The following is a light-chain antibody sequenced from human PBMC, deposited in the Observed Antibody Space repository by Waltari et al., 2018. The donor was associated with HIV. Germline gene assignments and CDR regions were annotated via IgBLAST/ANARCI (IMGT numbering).Light chain of an antibody. J-gene: IGKJ2*01. Sequence: DIVMTHSPASLADFLGETVPLNCRPSQGVLHTSTIKNPLAWYQQKSGQPPKLRLYWASTRESGVPDRFRGSGSGTDFSLTIRGLKAEDVAVYYCQQYSSRPQTFGQGTKVEIK. CDR3: QQYSSRPQT. CDR1: QGVLHTSTIKNP. CDR2: WAS. V-gene: IGKV4-1*01.